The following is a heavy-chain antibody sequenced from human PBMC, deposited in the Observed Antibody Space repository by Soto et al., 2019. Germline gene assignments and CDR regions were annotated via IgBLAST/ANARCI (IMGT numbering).Heavy chain of an antibody. CDR1: GFTVSSNS. V-gene: IGHV3-53*01. CDR3: ARDNSMLGAPFHY. Sequence: PGGSLRLSCAASGFTVSSNSMSWVRQAPGKGLEWVSLIYTDGGTYYGDSVKGRFTISRDTSKNTLSLQMTSLRADDTAVYYCARDNSMLGAPFHYWGQGTLVTDSS. J-gene: IGHJ4*02. D-gene: IGHD3-16*01. CDR2: IYTDGGT.